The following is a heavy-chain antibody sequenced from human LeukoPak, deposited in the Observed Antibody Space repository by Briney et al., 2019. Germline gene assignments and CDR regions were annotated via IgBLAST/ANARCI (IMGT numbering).Heavy chain of an antibody. V-gene: IGHV1-2*02. J-gene: IGHJ4*02. D-gene: IGHD5-12*01. CDR1: GYTFTGYY. CDR3: APTHGNGYYYYDY. CDR2: IDPKNGGT. Sequence: ASVKVSCKASGYTFTGYYIHWVRQAPGQGPEWMGWIDPKNGGTDHAQRFQGRVTMTRDTSISTAYMELTNLRSDDTAVYYCAPTHGNGYYYYDYWGQGTQVTASS.